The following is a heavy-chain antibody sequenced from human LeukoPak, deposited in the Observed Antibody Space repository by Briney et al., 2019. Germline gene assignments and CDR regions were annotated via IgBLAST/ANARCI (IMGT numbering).Heavy chain of an antibody. D-gene: IGHD1-1*01. V-gene: IGHV3-7*01. CDR3: ARVGVGESDERGSY. Sequence: GGSLTLSCAASGLTFSRYWMSWVRQAPGKGLEWFANIGSDGTETNYVDSLKGRCPISGNNSKKLLYLQMNSLRGEDTGVYCCARVGVGESDERGSYWGQGTLVTVSS. CDR1: GLTFSRYW. CDR2: IGSDGTET. J-gene: IGHJ4*02.